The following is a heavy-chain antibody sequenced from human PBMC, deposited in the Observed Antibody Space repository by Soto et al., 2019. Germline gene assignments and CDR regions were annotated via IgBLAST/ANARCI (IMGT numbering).Heavy chain of an antibody. Sequence: PSETLSLTCTVSGGAISSYYWSWIRQPPGKGLEWIGYIYYSGSTNYNPSLKSRVTISTDTSKNQISLKLSSVTAADTAVYYCARARMTTVTDFDYWGQGTLVTVS. V-gene: IGHV4-59*01. D-gene: IGHD4-17*01. CDR3: ARARMTTVTDFDY. CDR2: IYYSGST. CDR1: GGAISSYY. J-gene: IGHJ4*02.